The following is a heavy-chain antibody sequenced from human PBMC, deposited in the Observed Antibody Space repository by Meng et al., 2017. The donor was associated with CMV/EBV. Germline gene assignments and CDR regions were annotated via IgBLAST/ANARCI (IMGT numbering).Heavy chain of an antibody. CDR1: VYTFTNYY. CDR3: ALAEYSSSLFDY. D-gene: IGHD6-13*01. Sequence: VPWRLSGADVKGPGASVEVFRNASVYTFTNYYKHCLRQAPGQGLDRVGIINPSGDSTRYADKFQSRVTVTRDTSTSTIYMELINLSSEDTALYYCALAEYSSSLFDYWGQGTLVTVSS. CDR2: INPSGDST. V-gene: IGHV1-46*01. J-gene: IGHJ4*02.